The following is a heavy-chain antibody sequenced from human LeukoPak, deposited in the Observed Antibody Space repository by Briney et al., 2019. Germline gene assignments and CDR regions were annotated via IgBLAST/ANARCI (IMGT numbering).Heavy chain of an antibody. D-gene: IGHD5-24*01. Sequence: PSETLSLTCAVYGGSFSGYYWGWIRQPPGKGLEWIGEINHSGSTNYNPSLKSRVTISVDTSKNQFSLKLSSVTAADTAVYYCARDKRWLQSKTRYYFDYWGQGTLVTVSS. J-gene: IGHJ4*02. V-gene: IGHV4-34*01. CDR3: ARDKRWLQSKTRYYFDY. CDR2: INHSGST. CDR1: GGSFSGYY.